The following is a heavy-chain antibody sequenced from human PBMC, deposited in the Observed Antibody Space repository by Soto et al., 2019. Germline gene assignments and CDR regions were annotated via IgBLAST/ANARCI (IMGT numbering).Heavy chain of an antibody. D-gene: IGHD3-3*02. CDR2: SSTSNGDT. V-gene: IGHV1-18*01. CDR1: GYTFTSYG. J-gene: IGHJ4*02. Sequence: ASVKVSCKTSGYTFTSYGITWVRQAPGQGLEWMGWSSTSNGDTNYVQKIQGRVTMTKDTSTGTGYKELRSLTSDDTAVYYCARDYTFPDYWGQGTLVTVSS. CDR3: ARDYTFPDY.